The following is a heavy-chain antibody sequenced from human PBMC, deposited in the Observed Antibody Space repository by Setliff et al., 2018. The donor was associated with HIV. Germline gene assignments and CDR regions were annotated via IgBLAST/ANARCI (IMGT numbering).Heavy chain of an antibody. V-gene: IGHV4-34*01. CDR2: IDHSGST. D-gene: IGHD1-7*01. J-gene: IGHJ6*03. CDR1: GGSVSGYY. CDR3: ARDRSNWNYGKNYMDV. Sequence: LSLTCAVYGGSVSGYYWSWIRQPPGKGLEWIGEIDHSGSTNYNPSLKSRVTISVDTSKNQFSLKLSSVTAADTAVYYCARDRSNWNYGKNYMDVWGKGTTVTV.